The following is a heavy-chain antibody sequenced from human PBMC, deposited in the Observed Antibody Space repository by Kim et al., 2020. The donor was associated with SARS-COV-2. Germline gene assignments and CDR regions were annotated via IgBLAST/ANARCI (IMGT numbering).Heavy chain of an antibody. CDR1: GGSISSSSYY. CDR3: ARDRAAHPFDY. CDR2: IYYSGST. D-gene: IGHD6-6*01. Sequence: SETLSLTCTVSGGSISSSSYYWGWIRQPPGKGLEWIGSIYYSGSTYYNPSLKSRVTISVDTSKNQFSLKLSSVTAADTAVYYCARDRAAHPFDYWGQGTLVTVSS. V-gene: IGHV4-39*02. J-gene: IGHJ4*02.